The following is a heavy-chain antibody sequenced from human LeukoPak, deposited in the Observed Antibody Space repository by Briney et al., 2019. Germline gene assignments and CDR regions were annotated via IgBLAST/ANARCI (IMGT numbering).Heavy chain of an antibody. CDR3: ASLFRSVPGYSYSGLEY. J-gene: IGHJ4*02. CDR1: GGSISSRTYY. CDR2: IFYSGNT. V-gene: IGHV4-39*02. Sequence: KPSETLSLTCTVSGGSISSRTYYWGWVRQPPGKGLEGIGSIFYSGNTFYNPSLKSRVSMSVYTSQKHFSLKLSSVTAADTAVYYCASLFRSVPGYSYSGLEYWGPGTLVTVSS. D-gene: IGHD5-18*01.